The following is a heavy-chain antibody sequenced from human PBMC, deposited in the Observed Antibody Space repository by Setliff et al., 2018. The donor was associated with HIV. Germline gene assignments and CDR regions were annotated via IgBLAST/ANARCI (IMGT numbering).Heavy chain of an antibody. D-gene: IGHD6-6*01. Sequence: SETLSLTCIVSGVSTISSSSSYYWSWIRQPPGKGLEWMGEINHSGSTNYNPSLKSRVTISVDTSKNQYSLKLSSVTAADTAVYYCSRGGRSLAAQTWFDPWGQGTLVTVSS. CDR2: INHSGST. CDR3: SRGGRSLAAQTWFDP. CDR1: GVSTISSSSSYY. V-gene: IGHV4-34*01. J-gene: IGHJ5*02.